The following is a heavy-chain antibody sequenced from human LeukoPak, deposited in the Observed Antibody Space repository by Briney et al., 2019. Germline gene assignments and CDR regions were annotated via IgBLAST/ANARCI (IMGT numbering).Heavy chain of an antibody. CDR2: ISYDGSNK. D-gene: IGHD2-15*01. Sequence: LRXSCAAXXXXXXXXGMHWXRXAPGXGLXXVAVISYDGSNKYYADSVKGRFTISRDNSKNTLYLQMNSLRAEDTAVYYCASIVVVVAATPCWGQGTLVTVSS. V-gene: IGHV3-30*06. J-gene: IGHJ4*02. CDR1: XXXXXXXG. CDR3: ASIVVVVAATPC.